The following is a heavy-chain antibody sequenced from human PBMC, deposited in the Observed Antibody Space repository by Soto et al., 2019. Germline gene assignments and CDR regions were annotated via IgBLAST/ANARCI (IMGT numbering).Heavy chain of an antibody. D-gene: IGHD6-13*01. Sequence: PGGSLRLSCAASGFTFSDYYMSWIRQAPGKGLEWVSYISSSGSTIYYADSVKGRFTISRDNSKNSLYLQMSSLRAEDTAMYYCAKDPYIAAAGQPSGFAPWGQGTLVTVSS. CDR1: GFTFSDYY. CDR2: ISSSGSTI. V-gene: IGHV3-11*01. J-gene: IGHJ5*02. CDR3: AKDPYIAAAGQPSGFAP.